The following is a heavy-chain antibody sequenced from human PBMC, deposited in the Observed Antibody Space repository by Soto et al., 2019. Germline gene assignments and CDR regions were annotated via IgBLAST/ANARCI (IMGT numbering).Heavy chain of an antibody. D-gene: IGHD3-10*01. Sequence: EVYLVESGGGLVQPGASLQLSCAASGFIFGNYWMHWVRQSPGKGLEWLLRIRFDGTDITYADSVTGRFTIYRDNARNTLYLQMNSLRVEDTGIYFCTKGGPYYSVRFDYWGQGTLVTVSS. V-gene: IGHV3-74*01. CDR3: TKGGPYYSVRFDY. J-gene: IGHJ4*02. CDR1: GFIFGNYW. CDR2: IRFDGTDI.